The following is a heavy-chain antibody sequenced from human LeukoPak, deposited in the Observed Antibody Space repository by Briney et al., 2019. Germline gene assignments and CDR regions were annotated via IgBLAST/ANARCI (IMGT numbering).Heavy chain of an antibody. V-gene: IGHV3-30*02. CDR2: IRYDGSNK. CDR3: ARVGRGIAAAGFGAFDI. D-gene: IGHD6-13*01. J-gene: IGHJ3*02. Sequence: PGGSLRLSCAASGFTFSSYGMHWVRQAPGKGLEWVAFIRYDGSNKYYADSVKGRFTISTDNTKNSVYLQMNSLRAEETAIYYCARVGRGIAAAGFGAFDIWDQGTKVTVSS. CDR1: GFTFSSYG.